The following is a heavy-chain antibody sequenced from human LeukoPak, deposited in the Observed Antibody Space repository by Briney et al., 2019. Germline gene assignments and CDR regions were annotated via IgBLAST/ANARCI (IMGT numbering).Heavy chain of an antibody. J-gene: IGHJ4*02. CDR1: GFTFSSYA. CDR2: ISSSGSYI. Sequence: GGSLIFSCAASGFTFSSYAMSWVRQAPGEGLEWVSSISSSGSYIYYADSVKGRFTTSRDNANKSLYLQVNSLRAEDTAVYFCAREPIYGLNFDYWGQGTLVTVSS. D-gene: IGHD2/OR15-2a*01. CDR3: AREPIYGLNFDY. V-gene: IGHV3-21*01.